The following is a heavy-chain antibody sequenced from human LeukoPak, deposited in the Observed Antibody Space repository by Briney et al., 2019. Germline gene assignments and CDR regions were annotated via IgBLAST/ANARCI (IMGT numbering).Heavy chain of an antibody. CDR2: IYYSGST. Sequence: SETLSLTCTVSGGSVSSNIYYWNWSRQPPGKGLEWIGYIYYSGSTNYSPSLKSRVTISVDTSKNQFSLKLTSLTAADTAVYYCAREDSSGYLGYWGQGTLVTVSS. CDR3: AREDSSGYLGY. CDR1: GGSVSSNIYY. D-gene: IGHD3-22*01. V-gene: IGHV4-61*01. J-gene: IGHJ4*02.